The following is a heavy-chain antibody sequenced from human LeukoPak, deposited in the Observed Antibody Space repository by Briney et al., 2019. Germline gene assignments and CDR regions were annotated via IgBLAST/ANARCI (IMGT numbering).Heavy chain of an antibody. CDR3: ARETGYSYGDPFAY. CDR2: ISSSSSYI. V-gene: IGHV3-21*01. Sequence: GGSLRLSCAASGFTFSSYSMNWVRQAPGKGLEWVSSISSSSSYIYYADSVKGRFTISRDNAKNSLYLQMNSLRAEDTAVYYCARETGYSYGDPFAYWGQGTLVTVSS. D-gene: IGHD5-18*01. CDR1: GFTFSSYS. J-gene: IGHJ4*02.